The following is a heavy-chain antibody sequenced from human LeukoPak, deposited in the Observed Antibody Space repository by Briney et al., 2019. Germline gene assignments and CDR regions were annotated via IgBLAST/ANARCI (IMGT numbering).Heavy chain of an antibody. CDR2: IYTSGST. V-gene: IGHV4-61*02. CDR3: ARVNSPESGVDWFDP. Sequence: PSETLSLTCTVSGGSISSGSYYWSWIRQPAGKGLEWIGRIYTSGSTNYSPSLKSRVTISVDTSKNQFSLKLSSVTAADTAVYYCARVNSPESGVDWFDPWGQGTLVTVSS. D-gene: IGHD2-8*01. J-gene: IGHJ5*02. CDR1: GGSISSGSYY.